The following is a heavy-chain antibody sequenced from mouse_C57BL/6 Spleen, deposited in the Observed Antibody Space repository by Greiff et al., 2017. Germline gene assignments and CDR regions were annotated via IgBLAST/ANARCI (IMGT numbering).Heavy chain of an antibody. Sequence: VQLQQPGAELVKPGASVKLSCKASGYTFTSYWMHWVKQRPGRGLEWIGRMYPNGGGTKYNEKFKSKATLTVDKPSSTAYMQLSSLTSEDSAVYSCARYYDGSSYVQDYWGQGTTLTVSS. V-gene: IGHV1-72*01. CDR2: MYPNGGGT. CDR1: GYTFTSYW. D-gene: IGHD1-1*01. CDR3: ARYYDGSSYVQDY. J-gene: IGHJ2*01.